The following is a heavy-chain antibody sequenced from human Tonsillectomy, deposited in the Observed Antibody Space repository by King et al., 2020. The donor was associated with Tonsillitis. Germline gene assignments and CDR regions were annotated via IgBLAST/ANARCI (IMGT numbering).Heavy chain of an antibody. CDR2: IYYSGST. CDR3: ARDWGSYDYVWGSYRSNAFDI. Sequence: QLQESGPGLVKPSENLSLTCTVSGGSISSSYWSWIRQPPGKGLEWIGYIYYSGSTNYNPSLKSRVTISVDTSKNQFSLKLSSVTAADTAVYYCARDWGSYDYVWGSYRSNAFDIWGQGTMVTVSS. CDR1: GGSISSSY. D-gene: IGHD3-16*02. V-gene: IGHV4-59*01. J-gene: IGHJ3*02.